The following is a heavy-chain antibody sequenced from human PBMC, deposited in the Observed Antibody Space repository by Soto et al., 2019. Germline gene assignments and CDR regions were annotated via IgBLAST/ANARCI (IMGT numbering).Heavy chain of an antibody. Sequence: QMQLVQSGAEVKKPGASVKVSCKASGYTFTSYQMHWVRQAPGQGLEWMGIINPSGGRITYAPRCQGSGMMTRDTSTNTVYMELRSLRSEVTAVYYCARDGPPTTTGVGPSYTMDVWGQGTTVTVS. V-gene: IGHV1-46*01. CDR3: ARDGPPTTTGVGPSYTMDV. D-gene: IGHD3-3*01. J-gene: IGHJ6*02. CDR1: GYTFTSYQ. CDR2: INPSGGRI.